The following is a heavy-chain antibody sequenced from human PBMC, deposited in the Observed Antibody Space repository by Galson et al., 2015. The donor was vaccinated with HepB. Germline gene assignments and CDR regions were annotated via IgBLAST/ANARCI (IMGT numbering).Heavy chain of an antibody. J-gene: IGHJ3*02. CDR2: IIPIFGTA. D-gene: IGHD2-15*01. V-gene: IGHV1-69*13. CDR1: GGTFSSYA. Sequence: SVKVSCKASGGTFSSYAISWVRQAPGQGLEWMGGIIPIFGTANYAQKFQGRVTITADESTSTAYMELSSLRSEDTAVYYCARGYRSGGSCRKTDAFDIWGQGTMVTVSS. CDR3: ARGYRSGGSCRKTDAFDI.